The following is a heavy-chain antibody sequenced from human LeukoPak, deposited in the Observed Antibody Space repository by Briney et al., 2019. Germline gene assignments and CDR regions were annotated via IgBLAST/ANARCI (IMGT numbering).Heavy chain of an antibody. CDR1: GGSISSYY. CDR3: ARSSGGWYHQRGPFDY. V-gene: IGHV4-59*08. J-gene: IGHJ4*02. Sequence: SETLSLTCTVSGGSISSYYWSWIRQPPGKGQEWIGYIYYSGSTNYNPSLKSRVTISVDTSKNQFSLKLSSVTAADTAVYYCARSSGGWYHQRGPFDYWGQGTLVTVSS. D-gene: IGHD6-19*01. CDR2: IYYSGST.